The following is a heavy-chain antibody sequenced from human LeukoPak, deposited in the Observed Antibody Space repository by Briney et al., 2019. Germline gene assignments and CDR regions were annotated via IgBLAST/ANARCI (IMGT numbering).Heavy chain of an antibody. V-gene: IGHV4-39*07. CDR2: IYHSGST. Sequence: SETLSLTCTVSGGSISSSSYYWGWIRQPPGKGLEWIGSIYHSGSTNYNPSLKSRVTISVDTSKNQFSLKLSAVTAADTAVYYCAREREGYFDLWGRGTLVTVSS. CDR1: GGSISSSSYY. CDR3: AREREGYFDL. J-gene: IGHJ2*01.